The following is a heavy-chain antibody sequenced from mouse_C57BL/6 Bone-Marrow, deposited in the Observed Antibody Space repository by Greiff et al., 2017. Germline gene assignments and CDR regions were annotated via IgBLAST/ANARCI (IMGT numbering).Heavy chain of an antibody. CDR1: GFTFSSYA. CDR3: ARDPSNYVDY. V-gene: IGHV5-4*01. J-gene: IGHJ2*01. Sequence: EVQLVESGGGLVKPGGSLKLSCAASGFTFSSYAMSWVRQTPEKRLEWVATISDGGSYTYYPANVKGRFTISRDNAKNNLYLQMSHLKSEDTAMYYCARDPSNYVDYWGQGTTLTVSS. CDR2: ISDGGSYT.